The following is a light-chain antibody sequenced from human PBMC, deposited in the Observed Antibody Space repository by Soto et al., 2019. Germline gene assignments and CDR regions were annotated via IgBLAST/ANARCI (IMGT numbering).Light chain of an antibody. Sequence: DIQMTQSPSTLSASIGDRVTITCRASQSISTWLAWYQQKPGKAPKLLIYKAYTLEGGVPSRFSGSASGTEFTLTISSLQPDDFATYHCQQYNIYPWTFGQGTKVEIK. CDR3: QQYNIYPWT. CDR2: KAY. CDR1: QSISTW. J-gene: IGKJ1*01. V-gene: IGKV1-5*03.